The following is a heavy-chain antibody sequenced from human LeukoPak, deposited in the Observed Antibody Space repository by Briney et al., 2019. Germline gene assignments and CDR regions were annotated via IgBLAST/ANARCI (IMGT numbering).Heavy chain of an antibody. CDR1: GFPLRSYS. CDR2: ISGSAGYT. V-gene: IGHV3-23*01. D-gene: IGHD5-12*01. J-gene: IGHJ4*02. CDR3: AKEYSGYDFDY. Sequence: GGSLRFSCAASGFPLRSYSLSWVRQAPGKGLEWVSAISGSAGYTYYADSVKGRFTISRDISKNTLYLQMISLRADDTAVYYCAKEYSGYDFDYWGQGTLVTVSS.